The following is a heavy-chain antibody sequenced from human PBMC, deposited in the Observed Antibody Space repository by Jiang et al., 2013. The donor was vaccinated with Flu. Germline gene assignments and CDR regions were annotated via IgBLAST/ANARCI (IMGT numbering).Heavy chain of an antibody. J-gene: IGHJ5*02. CDR3: ARVVVVEYSSSFRDGRWFDP. Sequence: SGAEVKKPGSSVKVSCKASGGTFSSYAISWVRQAPGQGLEWMGGIIPIFGTANYAQKFQGRVTITADESTSTAYMELSSLRSEDTAVYYCARVVVVEYSSSFRDGRWFDPWGQGTLVTVSS. CDR1: GGTFSSYA. V-gene: IGHV1-69*01. D-gene: IGHD6-6*01. CDR2: IIPIFGTA.